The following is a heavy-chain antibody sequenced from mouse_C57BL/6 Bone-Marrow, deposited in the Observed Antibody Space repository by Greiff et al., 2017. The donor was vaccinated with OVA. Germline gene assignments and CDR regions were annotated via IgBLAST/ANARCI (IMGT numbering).Heavy chain of an antibody. J-gene: IGHJ1*03. CDR1: GYTFTSYW. Sequence: QVQLQQPGAELVKPGASVKLSCKASGYTFTSYWMQWVKQRPGQGLEWIGEIDPSDSYTNYNQKFKGKATLTVDTSSSTAYMQLSSLTSEDSAVYYCASEAYYYGSSYDWYVDVWGTGTTVTVSS. CDR2: IDPSDSYT. D-gene: IGHD1-1*01. V-gene: IGHV1-50*01. CDR3: ASEAYYYGSSYDWYVDV.